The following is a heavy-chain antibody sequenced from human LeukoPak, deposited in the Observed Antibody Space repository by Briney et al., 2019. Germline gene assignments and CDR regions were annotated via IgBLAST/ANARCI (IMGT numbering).Heavy chain of an antibody. D-gene: IGHD3-10*01. V-gene: IGHV3-53*01. CDR2: IYSGGST. J-gene: IGHJ4*02. Sequence: GGSLRLSCAASGFTVSSNYMSWVRQAPGKGLEWVSVIYSGGSTYYADSVKGRFTISRDNSKNTLYLQMNSLRAEDTAVYYCARASARLLWFGELYPGYYFDYWGQGTLVTVSS. CDR1: GFTVSSNY. CDR3: ARASARLLWFGELYPGYYFDY.